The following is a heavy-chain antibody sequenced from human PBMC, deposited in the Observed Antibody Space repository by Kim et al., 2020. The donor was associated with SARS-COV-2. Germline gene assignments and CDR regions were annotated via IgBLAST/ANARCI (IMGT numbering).Heavy chain of an antibody. D-gene: IGHD2-15*01. J-gene: IGHJ3*02. CDR1: GFTFSDYY. CDR3: ARGGGGSGVKDAFDI. V-gene: IGHV3-11*05. CDR2: ISSSSSYT. Sequence: GGSLRLSCAASGFTFSDYYMSWIRQAPGKGLEWVSYISSSSSYTNYADSVKGRFTISRDNAKNSLYLQMNSLRAEDTAVYYCARGGGGSGVKDAFDIWGQGTMVTVSS.